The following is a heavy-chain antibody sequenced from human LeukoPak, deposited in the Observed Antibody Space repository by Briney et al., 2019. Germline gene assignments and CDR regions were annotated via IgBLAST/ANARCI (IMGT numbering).Heavy chain of an antibody. CDR3: ARDTNYYYMDV. CDR1: GYIFTSYN. V-gene: IGHV1-46*01. D-gene: IGHD3-3*01. J-gene: IGHJ6*03. CDR2: INSSGGST. Sequence: ASVKVSCKASGYIFTSYNMYWVRQAPGQGLEWMGIINSSGGSTNYAQKFQGRVTMTRDTSTSTAYMELSSLRSEDTAVYYCARDTNYYYMDVWGKGTTVTVSS.